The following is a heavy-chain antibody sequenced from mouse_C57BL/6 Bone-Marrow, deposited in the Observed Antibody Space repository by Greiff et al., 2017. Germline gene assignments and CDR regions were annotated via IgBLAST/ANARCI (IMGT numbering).Heavy chain of an antibody. Sequence: EVQLQQSGPELVKPGASVKIPCKASGYTFTDYNMDWVKQSHGKSLEWIGDINPNNGGTIYNQKFKGKATLTVDKSSSTAYMELRSLTSEDTAVYYCARLDYYGSKYYFDYWGQGTTLTVSS. J-gene: IGHJ2*01. CDR2: INPNNGGT. CDR3: ARLDYYGSKYYFDY. D-gene: IGHD1-1*01. CDR1: GYTFTDYN. V-gene: IGHV1-18*01.